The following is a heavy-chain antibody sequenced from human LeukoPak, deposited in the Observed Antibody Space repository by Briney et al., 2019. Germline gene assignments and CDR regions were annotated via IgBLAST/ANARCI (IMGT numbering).Heavy chain of an antibody. V-gene: IGHV3-48*01. Sequence: GGSLRLSCVASGFTFSSYSMNWVRQAPGKGLEWVSYITRSSSAKFYADSVKGRFTISRDNAENLLYLQMNSLRAEGTAVYYCTRDQEGSDYWGQGTLVTVSS. CDR3: TRDQEGSDY. J-gene: IGHJ4*02. CDR2: ITRSSSAK. CDR1: GFTFSSYS.